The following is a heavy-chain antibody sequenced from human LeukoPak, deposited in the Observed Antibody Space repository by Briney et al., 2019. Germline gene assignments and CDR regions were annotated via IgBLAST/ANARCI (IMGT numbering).Heavy chain of an antibody. D-gene: IGHD3-10*01. V-gene: IGHV1-8*01. CDR1: GYTFTTFG. Sequence: GASVKVSCKASGYTFTTFGIHWVRQAPGQGLEWMGWMNPNSGNTGYVQKFQGRVTMTRNTSISTAYMELSSLRSEDTAMYYCARGVRFGELLDYWGQGTLDTVSS. CDR2: MNPNSGNT. J-gene: IGHJ4*02. CDR3: ARGVRFGELLDY.